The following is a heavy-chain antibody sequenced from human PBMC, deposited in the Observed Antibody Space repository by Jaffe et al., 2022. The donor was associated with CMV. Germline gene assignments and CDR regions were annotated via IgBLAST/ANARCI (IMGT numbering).Heavy chain of an antibody. V-gene: IGHV3-64*01. CDR2: ISSNGGST. J-gene: IGHJ6*03. CDR3: ARGADLSEDGYNSDYYYYYMDV. D-gene: IGHD5-12*01. Sequence: EVQLVESGGGLVQPGGSLRLSCAASGFTFSSYAMHWVRQAPGKGLEYVSAISSNGGSTYYANSVKGRFTISRDNSKNTLYLQMGSLRAEDMAVYYCARGADLSEDGYNSDYYYYYMDVWGKGTTVTVSS. CDR1: GFTFSSYA.